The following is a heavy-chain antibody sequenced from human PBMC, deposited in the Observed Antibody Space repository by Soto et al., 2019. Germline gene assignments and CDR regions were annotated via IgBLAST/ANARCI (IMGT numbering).Heavy chain of an antibody. J-gene: IGHJ5*02. CDR1: GYTFTSYY. Sequence: ASVKVSCKASGYTFTSYYMHWVRQAPGQGLEWMGIINPSGGSTSYAQKFQGRVTMTRDTSTSTVYMELSSLRSEDTAVYYCARDSGSRDFWSGYYINWFDPWGQGTLVTVSS. D-gene: IGHD3-3*01. CDR2: INPSGGST. CDR3: ARDSGSRDFWSGYYINWFDP. V-gene: IGHV1-46*01.